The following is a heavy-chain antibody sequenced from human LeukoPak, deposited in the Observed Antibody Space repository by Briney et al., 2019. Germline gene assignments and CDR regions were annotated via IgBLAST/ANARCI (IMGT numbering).Heavy chain of an antibody. J-gene: IGHJ6*03. V-gene: IGHV4-59*01. Sequence: SETLSLTCTVSGGSISSYYWSWIRQPPGKGLEWIGYIYYSGSTNYNPSLKSRVTISVDTSKNQFSLKLSSVTAADTAVYYCARETSQKGAHYMDVWGKGTTVAISS. CDR1: GGSISSYY. CDR3: ARETSQKGAHYMDV. D-gene: IGHD3-16*01. CDR2: IYYSGST.